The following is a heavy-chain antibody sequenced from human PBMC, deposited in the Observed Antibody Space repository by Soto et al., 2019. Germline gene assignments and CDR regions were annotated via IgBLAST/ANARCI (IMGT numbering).Heavy chain of an antibody. V-gene: IGHV4-59*08. CDR1: GGSISSYY. CDR3: ARRYGGNLDY. J-gene: IGHJ4*02. Sequence: ASETLSLTCTVSGGSISSYYWSLIRQPPGKGLEWIGYIYYSGSTNYNPSLKSRVTISVDTSKNQFSLKLSSVTAADTAVYYCARRYGGNLDYWGQGTLVTVSS. D-gene: IGHD1-26*01. CDR2: IYYSGST.